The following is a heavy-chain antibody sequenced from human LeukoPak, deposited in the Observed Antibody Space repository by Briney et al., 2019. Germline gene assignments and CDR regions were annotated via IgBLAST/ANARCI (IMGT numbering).Heavy chain of an antibody. V-gene: IGHV4-59*01. Sequence: SETLSLTCTVSGDSITSFYWSWIRQPPGKGLEWIGYIYYGGSTKYKPSLKSRVTISLDTSKNQFSLKLSSVTAADTAVYYCARDRVRDSSTWYFDYWGQGALVTVPS. CDR1: GDSITSFY. CDR2: IYYGGST. D-gene: IGHD3-22*01. J-gene: IGHJ4*02. CDR3: ARDRVRDSSTWYFDY.